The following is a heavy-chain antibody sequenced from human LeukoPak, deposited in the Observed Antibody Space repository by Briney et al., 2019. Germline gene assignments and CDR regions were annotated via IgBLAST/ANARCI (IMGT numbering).Heavy chain of an antibody. CDR3: ARDLALERLVRPWNWFDP. J-gene: IGHJ5*02. Sequence: SVRVSCKASGGTFSSYAISWVRQAPGQGLEWMGGIIPIFGTANYAQKFQGRVTITADKSTSTAYMELSSLRSEDTAVYYCARDLALERLVRPWNWFDPWGQGTLVTVSS. CDR2: IIPIFGTA. CDR1: GGTFSSYA. V-gene: IGHV1-69*06. D-gene: IGHD6-19*01.